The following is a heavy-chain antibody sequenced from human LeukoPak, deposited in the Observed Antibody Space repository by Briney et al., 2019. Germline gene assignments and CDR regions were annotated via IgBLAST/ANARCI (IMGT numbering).Heavy chain of an antibody. CDR3: AKNPHQVRGGEGYGMDV. CDR2: ITDSGDTT. J-gene: IGHJ6*02. D-gene: IGHD3-10*01. V-gene: IGHV3-23*01. CDR1: GLTFDNYA. Sequence: GGSLRLSCAASGLTFDNYAMSWVRQAPGKGLEWVSGITDSGDTTYYADSVKGRFTVSRDNSRNTVYLQMNSPRVDDTAIYHCAKNPHQVRGGEGYGMDVWGQGTTVSVSS.